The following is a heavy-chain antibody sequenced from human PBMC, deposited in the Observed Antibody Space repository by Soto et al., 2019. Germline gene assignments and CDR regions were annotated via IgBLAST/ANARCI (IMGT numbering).Heavy chain of an antibody. CDR2: INHRGQP. Sequence: QVQLQQWGAGLLKPSETLALTCSVYGGSISDSSWIWIRQPPGKGLEWIGEINHRGQPNYRPSLKSRTIISVDKSKYQFSLNLSSVTAADTALYYCAKVSRITIFGGGWFDPWGQGTRVTVSS. V-gene: IGHV4-34*01. D-gene: IGHD3-3*01. CDR1: GGSISDSS. J-gene: IGHJ5*02. CDR3: AKVSRITIFGGGWFDP.